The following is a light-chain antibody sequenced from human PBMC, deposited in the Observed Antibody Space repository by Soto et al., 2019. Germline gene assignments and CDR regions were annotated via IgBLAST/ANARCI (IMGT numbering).Light chain of an antibody. J-gene: IGKJ1*01. CDR2: TAS. V-gene: IGKV1-5*03. CDR3: QQYGSSPQT. CDR1: QSISTW. Sequence: DIQMTQSPSTLSASVGDRVTITCRASQSISTWLAWYQQKPGKAPKLLIYTASNLEGGVPSRFSGSGSGTDFTLTISRLEPEDFAVYYCQQYGSSPQTFGQGTKVDI.